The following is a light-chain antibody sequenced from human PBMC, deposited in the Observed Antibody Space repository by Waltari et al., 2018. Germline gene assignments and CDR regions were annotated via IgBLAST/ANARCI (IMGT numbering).Light chain of an antibody. CDR3: SSYISSSTLEL. J-gene: IGLJ2*01. V-gene: IGLV2-14*03. Sequence: QSALTQPASVSGSPGQSITLPCTGTSSDVGAYNYVSWYQQHPGKAPKLMIFDVSIRPSGVSNRFSGSKSGNTASLTISGLQAEDEADYYCSSYISSSTLELFGGGTSLTVL. CDR1: SSDVGAYNY. CDR2: DVS.